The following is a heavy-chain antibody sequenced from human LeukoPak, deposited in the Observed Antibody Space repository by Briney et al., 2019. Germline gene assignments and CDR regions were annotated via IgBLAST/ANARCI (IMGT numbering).Heavy chain of an antibody. D-gene: IGHD3-3*01. Sequence: GASVKVSCKASGYTFTSYDINWVRQATGQGREWMGWMNPNSGNTGYAQKFQGRVTMTRNTSISTAYMELSSLSSEDTAVYYCARFPYDDFWSGYYRRHFDYWGQGTLVTVSS. V-gene: IGHV1-8*01. CDR1: GYTFTSYD. CDR3: ARFPYDDFWSGYYRRHFDY. J-gene: IGHJ4*02. CDR2: MNPNSGNT.